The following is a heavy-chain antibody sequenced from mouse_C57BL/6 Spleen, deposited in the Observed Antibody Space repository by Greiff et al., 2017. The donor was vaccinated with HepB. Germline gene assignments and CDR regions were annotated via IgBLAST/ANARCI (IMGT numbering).Heavy chain of an antibody. D-gene: IGHD1-1*01. V-gene: IGHV7-3*01. CDR1: GFTFTAYY. J-gene: IGHJ1*03. CDR3: ERYYYYGSIPYWYFDV. Sequence: EVQRVESGGGLVQPGGSLSLSCAAPGFTFTAYYLSWVRQPPGKALEWLGFIRNKANGYTTEYSASVKGRFTISRDNSQSILYLQMNALRAEDSATYCFERYYYYGSIPYWYFDVWDTVTTVTVSS. CDR2: IRNKANGYTT.